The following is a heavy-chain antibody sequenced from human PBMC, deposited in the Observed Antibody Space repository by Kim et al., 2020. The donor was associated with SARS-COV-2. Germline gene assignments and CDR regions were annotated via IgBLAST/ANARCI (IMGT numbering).Heavy chain of an antibody. CDR2: IYSGGST. CDR1: GFTVSSNY. CDR3: ARRMVYYYAMDV. J-gene: IGHJ6*02. D-gene: IGHD2-15*01. V-gene: IGHV3-53*01. Sequence: GGSLRLSCAASGFTVSSNYMSWVRQAPGKGLEWVSVIYSGGSTNYADSVKGRFTVSRDNSKNTLYLQMNSLRAEDTAVYYCARRMVYYYAMDVWGQGTTVTVSS.